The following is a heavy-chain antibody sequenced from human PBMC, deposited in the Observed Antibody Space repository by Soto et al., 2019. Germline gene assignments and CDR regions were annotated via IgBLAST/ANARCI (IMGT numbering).Heavy chain of an antibody. Sequence: SLRLSCTACGFTFGDYAMSGFRQAPGKGLEWVGFIRSKAYGGTTEYAASVKGRFTISRDDSKSIAYLQMNSLKTEDTAVYYCTRDRSGWPGTDYWGQGTLVTVSS. CDR3: TRDRSGWPGTDY. CDR2: IRSKAYGGTT. CDR1: GFTFGDYA. J-gene: IGHJ4*02. V-gene: IGHV3-49*03. D-gene: IGHD6-19*01.